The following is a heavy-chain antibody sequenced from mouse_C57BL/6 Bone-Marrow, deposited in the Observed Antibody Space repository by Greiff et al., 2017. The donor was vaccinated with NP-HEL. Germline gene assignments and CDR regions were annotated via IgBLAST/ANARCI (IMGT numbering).Heavy chain of an antibody. D-gene: IGHD4-1*01. CDR2: ITPNYGTT. J-gene: IGHJ4*01. CDR3: ARPWDVNYAMDY. V-gene: IGHV1-39*01. Sequence: EVKLMESGPELVKPGASVKISCKASGYSFTDYNMNWVKQSNGKSLEWIGVITPNYGTTSYNQKFKGKATLTVDQSSSTAYMQLNSLTSEDSAVYYCARPWDVNYAMDYWGQGTSVTVSS. CDR1: GYSFTDYN.